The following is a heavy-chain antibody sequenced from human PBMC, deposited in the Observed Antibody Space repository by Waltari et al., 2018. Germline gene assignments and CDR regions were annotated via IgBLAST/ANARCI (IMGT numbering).Heavy chain of an antibody. Sequence: EVQLVESGGGLVQPGKSLRLSCAASGFSFSLYWMNWVRQAPGKGLEWVANIKQDGSGKNYVDSVKGRFSISRDNARNSLYLQMNSLRVEDTAVYYCARRMAAAGAFDIWGQGTRVTVS. CDR1: GFSFSLYW. J-gene: IGHJ3*02. D-gene: IGHD6-13*01. CDR2: IKQDGSGK. V-gene: IGHV3-7*04. CDR3: ARRMAAAGAFDI.